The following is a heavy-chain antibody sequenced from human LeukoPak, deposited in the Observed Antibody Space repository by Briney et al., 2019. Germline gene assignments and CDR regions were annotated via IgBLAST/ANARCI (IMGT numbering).Heavy chain of an antibody. D-gene: IGHD5-12*01. CDR1: GYSFTTYG. J-gene: IGHJ6*02. V-gene: IGHV5-51*01. CDR3: ARSITPTDYYGMDV. CDR2: VYPSDSDT. Sequence: GESLKISCKGSGYSFTTYGIGWVRQMPGKGLEWMGIVYPSDSDTTYSPSFQGHVTISADKSISTAYLQWSSLKASDTAMYYCARSITPTDYYGMDVWGQGTTVTVSS.